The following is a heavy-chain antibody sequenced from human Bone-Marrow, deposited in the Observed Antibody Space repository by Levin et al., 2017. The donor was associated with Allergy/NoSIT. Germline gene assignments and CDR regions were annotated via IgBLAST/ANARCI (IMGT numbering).Heavy chain of an antibody. V-gene: IGHV4-31*03. J-gene: IGHJ5*02. Sequence: KPSETLSLTCTVSGGSISTIGHYWTWLRQSPGQGPEWLAHIYYSGRSYSNPSFKSRVTISIDTSKNQFFLNLTSVTAADTAVYYCARLDDRGGGLRWLDPWGRGTLVTVSS. D-gene: IGHD2-15*01. CDR2: IYYSGRS. CDR3: ARLDDRGGGLRWLDP. CDR1: GGSISTIGHY.